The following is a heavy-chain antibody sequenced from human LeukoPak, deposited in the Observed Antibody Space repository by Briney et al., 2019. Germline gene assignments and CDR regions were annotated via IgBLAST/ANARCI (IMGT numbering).Heavy chain of an antibody. Sequence: PSETLSLTCSVSGGSISAYSLSWIRQPPGKGLEWIGYILYSGSTNYNPSLKSRATISVDTLKNQFSLKLSSVTAADTAVYYCARERTSMVRGGYSAYWGQGSLVTASS. CDR3: ARERTSMVRGGYSAY. V-gene: IGHV4-59*01. D-gene: IGHD3-10*01. CDR2: ILYSGST. J-gene: IGHJ4*01. CDR1: GGSISAYS.